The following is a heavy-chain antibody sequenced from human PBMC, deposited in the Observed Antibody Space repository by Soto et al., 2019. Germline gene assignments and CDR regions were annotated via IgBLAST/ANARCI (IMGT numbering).Heavy chain of an antibody. CDR3: ARHANYDFWSDLPMDV. D-gene: IGHD3-3*01. CDR1: GYSFTSYW. Sequence: GESLKISCKGSGYSFTSYWISWVRQMPGKGLEWMGRIDPSDSYTNYSPSFQGHVTISADKSISTAYLQWSSLKASDTAMYYCARHANYDFWSDLPMDVWGQGTTVTVSS. CDR2: IDPSDSYT. V-gene: IGHV5-10-1*01. J-gene: IGHJ6*02.